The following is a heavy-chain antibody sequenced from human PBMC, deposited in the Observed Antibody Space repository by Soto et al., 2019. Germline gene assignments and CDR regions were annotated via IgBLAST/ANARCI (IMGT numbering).Heavy chain of an antibody. D-gene: IGHD6-19*01. CDR1: GLTVSSNY. CDR2: IYSGGST. V-gene: IGHV3-66*01. Sequence: EVQLVESGGGLVQPGGSLRLSCAASGLTVSSNYMSWVRQAPGKGLEWVSVIYSGGSTYYADSVKGRFTISRDNSKNTLYLQMNSLRAEDTAVYYCATSSGWSSDAFDIWGQGTMVTVSS. J-gene: IGHJ3*02. CDR3: ATSSGWSSDAFDI.